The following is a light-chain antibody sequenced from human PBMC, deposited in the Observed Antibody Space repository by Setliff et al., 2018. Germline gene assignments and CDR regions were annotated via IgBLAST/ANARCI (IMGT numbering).Light chain of an antibody. Sequence: KRVTISCTGSSSNIGAGYDVHWYQQVPGTVPKLLMYANNHRPSGVPDRFSGSKSGTSASLAITGLQAEDEADYYCQSYDSTLSGYVFGTGTRAPS. CDR3: QSYDSTLSGYV. V-gene: IGLV1-40*01. J-gene: IGLJ1*01. CDR1: SSNIGAGYD. CDR2: ANN.